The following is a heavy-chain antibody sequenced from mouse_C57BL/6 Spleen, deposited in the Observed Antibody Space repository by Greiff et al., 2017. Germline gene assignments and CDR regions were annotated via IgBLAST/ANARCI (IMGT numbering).Heavy chain of an antibody. V-gene: IGHV1-82*01. CDR3: ARSTYYAMDY. CDR1: GYAFSSSW. J-gene: IGHJ4*01. CDR2: IYPGDGDT. Sequence: QVQLQQSGPELVKPGASVKISCKASGYAFSSSWMNWVKQRPGKGLEWIGRIYPGDGDTNYNGKFKGKATLTADKSSSTAYMQLSSLTSKDSAVYFCARSTYYAMDYWGQGTSVTVSS. D-gene: IGHD2-14*01.